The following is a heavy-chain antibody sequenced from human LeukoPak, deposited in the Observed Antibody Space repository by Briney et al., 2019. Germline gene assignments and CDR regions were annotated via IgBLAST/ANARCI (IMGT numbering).Heavy chain of an antibody. Sequence: PSETLSLTCTVSGGSVSSGRYYWGWIRQPPGKGLEWIGSIYYSGSTYYNPSLKSRVTISVDTSKNQFSLKLSSVTAADTAVYYCARPHPPDSSSGEDWGQGTLVTVSS. CDR2: IYYSGST. CDR3: ARPHPPDSSSGED. V-gene: IGHV4-39*01. CDR1: GGSVSSGRYY. J-gene: IGHJ4*02. D-gene: IGHD6-6*01.